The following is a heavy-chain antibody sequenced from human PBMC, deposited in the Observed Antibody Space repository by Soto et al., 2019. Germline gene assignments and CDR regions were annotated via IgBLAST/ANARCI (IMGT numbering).Heavy chain of an antibody. D-gene: IGHD2-21*02. V-gene: IGHV3-23*01. J-gene: IGHJ4*02. CDR1: GFTFSTYW. CDR2: VSGSGGGT. Sequence: GGSLRLSCGASGFTFSTYWMHWVRQAPGKGLEWVSTVSGSGGGTYYADSVKGRFTISRVNSKNTMYLQMSNLRAEDTAVYFCARIGPYCGGDCYPDFDFWGLGTPVTVSS. CDR3: ARIGPYCGGDCYPDFDF.